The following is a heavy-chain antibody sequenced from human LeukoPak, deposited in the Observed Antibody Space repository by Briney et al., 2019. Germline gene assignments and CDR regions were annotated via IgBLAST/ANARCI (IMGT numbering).Heavy chain of an antibody. CDR1: GGSISSYY. CDR2: IYYSGST. D-gene: IGHD2-21*01. V-gene: IGHV4-59*08. Sequence: SETLSLTCTVSGGSISSYYWSWIRQPPGKGLEWIGYIYYSGSTNYNPSLKSRVTISVDTSKNQFSLKLSSVTAADTAVYYCARLLRWEPRDAFDIWGQGTMVTVSS. CDR3: ARLLRWEPRDAFDI. J-gene: IGHJ3*02.